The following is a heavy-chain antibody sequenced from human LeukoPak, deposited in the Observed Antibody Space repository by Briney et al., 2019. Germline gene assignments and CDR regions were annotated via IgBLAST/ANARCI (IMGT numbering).Heavy chain of an antibody. CDR3: ARVGTWELQRVFDN. J-gene: IGHJ4*02. Sequence: GGSLRLSCAASGFTFTDYWMTWVRQVPGKGLEWVANINRAGIEGYYVDSVKGRFTISRDNAEKSLYLQMDSLRVDDTAVYYCARVGTWELQRVFDNWGQGTLVTVSS. CDR2: INRAGIEG. CDR1: GFTFTDYW. D-gene: IGHD1-26*01. V-gene: IGHV3-7*01.